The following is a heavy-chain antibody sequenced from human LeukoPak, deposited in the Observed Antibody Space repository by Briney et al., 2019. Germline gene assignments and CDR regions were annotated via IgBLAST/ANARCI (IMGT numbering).Heavy chain of an antibody. V-gene: IGHV1-69*04. CDR1: GGTFSSYA. CDR2: IIPILGIA. CDR3: ARSGVTAINLDY. Sequence: SVTVSCKASGGTFSSYAISWVRQAPGQGLEWMGRIIPILGIANYAQKFQGRVTITADKSTSTAHMELSSLRSEDTAVYYCARSGVTAINLDYWGQGTLVTVSS. J-gene: IGHJ4*02. D-gene: IGHD2-21*02.